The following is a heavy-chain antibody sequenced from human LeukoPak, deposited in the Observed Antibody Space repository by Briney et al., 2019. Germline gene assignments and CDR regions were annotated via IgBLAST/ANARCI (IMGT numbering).Heavy chain of an antibody. D-gene: IGHD1-1*01. CDR1: GGSISSRYYY. CDR3: ARDNAHDRHFDY. V-gene: IGHV4-39*07. J-gene: IGHJ4*02. Sequence: LETLSLTCTVSGGSISSRYYYWGWIRQPPGQGLEWSVSIYYTGDTSYNPSLKSRVTMSLDTSKNLFSLKLTSVAAADTAVYYCARDNAHDRHFDYWGQGTLVTVSS. CDR2: IYYTGDT.